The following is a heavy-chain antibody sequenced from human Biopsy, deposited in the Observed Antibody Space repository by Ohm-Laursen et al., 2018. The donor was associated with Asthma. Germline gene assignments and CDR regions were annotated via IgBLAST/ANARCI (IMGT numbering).Heavy chain of an antibody. CDR3: ARHWDWGSFFDY. CDR1: GGSMSSSSYY. V-gene: IGHV4-39*01. CDR2: ISYTGSA. D-gene: IGHD7-27*01. J-gene: IGHJ4*02. Sequence: GTLSLTCTVSGGSMSSSSYYWGWIRQPPGKGLEWMGSISYTGSAYHNPSLKSRVTISVDTPKNHFSLKLISVTAADTAVYYCARHWDWGSFFDYWGQGTPVTVSS.